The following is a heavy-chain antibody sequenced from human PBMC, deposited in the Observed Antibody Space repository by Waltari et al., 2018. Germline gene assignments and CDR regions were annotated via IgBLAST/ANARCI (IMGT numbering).Heavy chain of an antibody. Sequence: QVQLQESGPGLVKPSETLSLTCAVSNFYISDGYYWGWIRQSPGKGLEWIGSIYHSGTTHYNPSLESRVTRAVDRSRNQFSLKVTSVGAADTAVYFCARDQRFLESLYPYYYALDAWGRGITVTVSS. CDR2: IYHSGTT. J-gene: IGHJ6*02. CDR1: NFYISDGYY. D-gene: IGHD3-3*01. V-gene: IGHV4-38-2*02. CDR3: ARDQRFLESLYPYYYALDA.